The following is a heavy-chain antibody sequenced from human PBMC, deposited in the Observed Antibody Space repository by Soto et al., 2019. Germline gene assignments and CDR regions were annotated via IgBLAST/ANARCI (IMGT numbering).Heavy chain of an antibody. Sequence: SETLSLTCTVWGGSISSYYWSWIRQPPGKGLEWIGYIYYSGSTNYNPSLKSRVPISVDTSKKQLSLKLSSVTAADTAVYYCARQPPFYDSSGYPVHWFDPWRQGTLVTSPQ. CDR3: ARQPPFYDSSGYPVHWFDP. CDR2: IYYSGST. CDR1: GGSISSYY. D-gene: IGHD3-22*01. J-gene: IGHJ5*02. V-gene: IGHV4-59*01.